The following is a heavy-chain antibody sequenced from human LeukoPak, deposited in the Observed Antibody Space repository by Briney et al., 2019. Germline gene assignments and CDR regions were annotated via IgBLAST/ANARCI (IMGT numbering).Heavy chain of an antibody. CDR2: IYYSGST. V-gene: IGHV4-59*11. D-gene: IGHD3-9*01. CDR3: ARARESSYYDILTGYTPYYFDY. J-gene: IGHJ4*02. CDR1: GGSISSHY. Sequence: SETLSLTCTVSGGSISSHYWSWIRQPPGKGLEWIGYIYYSGSTNYNPSLKSRVTISVDTSKNQFSLKLSSVTAADTAVYYCARARESSYYDILTGYTPYYFDYWGQGTLVTVSS.